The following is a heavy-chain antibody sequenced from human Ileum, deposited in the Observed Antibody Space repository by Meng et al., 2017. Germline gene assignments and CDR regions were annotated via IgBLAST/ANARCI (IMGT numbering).Heavy chain of an antibody. CDR3: GRGRASFYFDF. D-gene: IGHD6-6*01. J-gene: IGHJ4*01. V-gene: IGHV1-3*01. CDR2: IHAGSGDT. CDR1: GVTFSNYA. Sequence: QVQFVQSGAEVKKPGASVRISCKASGVTFSNYAIYWVRQAPGQSLEWLGWIHAGSGDTKFSQTFQGRLTFDRDTSADTVYMELSSLTSGDRAVYYCGRGRASFYFDFLGQGTLSPSPQ.